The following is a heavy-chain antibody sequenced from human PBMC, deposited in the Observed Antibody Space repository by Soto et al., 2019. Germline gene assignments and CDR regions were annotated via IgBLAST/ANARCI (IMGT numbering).Heavy chain of an antibody. CDR3: ARETRGYCSSTSCPDAFDI. V-gene: IGHV3-21*01. Sequence: GGSLRLSCAASGFTFSSYSMNWVRQAPGKGLEWVSSISSSSSYIYYADSVKGRFTISRDNAKNSLYLQMNSLRAEDTAVYYCARETRGYCSSTSCPDAFDIWGQGTMVTVSS. D-gene: IGHD2-2*01. CDR1: GFTFSSYS. J-gene: IGHJ3*02. CDR2: ISSSSSYI.